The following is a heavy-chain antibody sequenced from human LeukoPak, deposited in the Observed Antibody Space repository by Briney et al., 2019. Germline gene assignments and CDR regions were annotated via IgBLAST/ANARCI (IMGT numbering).Heavy chain of an antibody. CDR1: GFTLSNYG. V-gene: IGHV3-30*02. CDR3: AKDRALGYFEWDYMDV. J-gene: IGHJ6*03. D-gene: IGHD3-9*01. Sequence: GGSLRLSCAASGFTLSNYGMHWVRQAPGKGLEWVAFIRFDGTNKYYADSVRGRFTISRDNSKNTLYLQMNSLRDEDRAVYYCAKDRALGYFEWDYMDVWGKGTAVTVSS. CDR2: IRFDGTNK.